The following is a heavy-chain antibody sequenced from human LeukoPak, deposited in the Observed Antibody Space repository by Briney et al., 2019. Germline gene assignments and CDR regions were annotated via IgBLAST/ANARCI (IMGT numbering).Heavy chain of an antibody. V-gene: IGHV4-59*01. CDR3: ARWFCISNTCYHMDV. J-gene: IGHJ6*03. Sequence: SETLSLTCTVSGGSISTYYWSWIRQPPGEGPEWIGYIYSSGTTIYNPSLKSRVTMSEDTSKNQLSLRLSSVTAADTAVYYCARWFCISNTCYHMDVWGKGTTVTVSS. CDR1: GGSISTYY. D-gene: IGHD2-2*01. CDR2: IYSSGTT.